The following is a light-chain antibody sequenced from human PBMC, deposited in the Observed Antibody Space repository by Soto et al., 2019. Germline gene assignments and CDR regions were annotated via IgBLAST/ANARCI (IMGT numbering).Light chain of an antibody. V-gene: IGKV3-20*01. CDR2: GAS. CDR3: QHYYYWPPWT. CDR1: QSISSSY. Sequence: IVLTQSPGTLSLSPGESATLSCRASQSISSSYLAWYQQKPGQAPRLLIYGASNRATAIPDRFSGSGSGTDFTLTISSLQSEDSAIYYCQHYYYWPPWTFGQGTRLEIK. J-gene: IGKJ5*01.